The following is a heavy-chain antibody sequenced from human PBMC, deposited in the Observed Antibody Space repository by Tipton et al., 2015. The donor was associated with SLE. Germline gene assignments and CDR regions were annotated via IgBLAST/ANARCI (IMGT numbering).Heavy chain of an antibody. V-gene: IGHV4-59*01. CDR3: ARSMLTTKRVFDY. J-gene: IGHJ4*02. D-gene: IGHD3-16*01. CDR1: GGSMNDYY. Sequence: TLSLTCTVSGGSMNDYYWSWIRQPPGKGLEWIGNIYYTGSSNHNPSLKGRVTMSADTSKNQFSLSVNSVTAADTAVYYCARSMLTTKRVFDYWGQGTLVTVSS. CDR2: IYYTGSS.